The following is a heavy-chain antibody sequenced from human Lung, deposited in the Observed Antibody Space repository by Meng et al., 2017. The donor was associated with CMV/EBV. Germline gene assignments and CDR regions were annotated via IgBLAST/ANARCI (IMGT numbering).Heavy chain of an antibody. CDR1: GITFSSNW. D-gene: IGHD2-2*01. V-gene: IGHV3-7*01. J-gene: IGHJ3*02. Sequence: GESXKISCAASGITFSSNWMSWVREAPGKGLEWVANIKEDGSEKYYVESVKGRFTISRDNAKKSLYLQMNSLRAEDTAVYYCARDQGSCTSISCRGDAFDIWGQGTMVTVSS. CDR3: ARDQGSCTSISCRGDAFDI. CDR2: IKEDGSEK.